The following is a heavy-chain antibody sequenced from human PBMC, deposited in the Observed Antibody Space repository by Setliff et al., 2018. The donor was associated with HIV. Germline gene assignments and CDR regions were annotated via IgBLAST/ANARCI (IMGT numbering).Heavy chain of an antibody. Sequence: KASETLSLTCTVSGGSISSHYWSWIRQPPGKGLEWIGSIYHSGSTYYNPSLKSRVTISVDTSKNQFSLKLSSVTAADTAVYYCARLPGTTSPHVGWFDPWGQGTLVTVSS. CDR1: GGSISSHY. V-gene: IGHV4-59*08. D-gene: IGHD1-7*01. CDR3: ARLPGTTSPHVGWFDP. CDR2: IYHSGST. J-gene: IGHJ5*02.